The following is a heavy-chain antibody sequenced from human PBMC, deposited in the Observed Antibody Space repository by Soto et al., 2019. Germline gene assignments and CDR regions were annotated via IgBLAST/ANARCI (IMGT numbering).Heavy chain of an antibody. CDR1: GGSISSGDYY. CDR2: IYYSGST. CDR3: ARESITIFGVVIPFFDY. Sequence: SETLSLTCTVSGGSISSGDYYWSWIRQPPGKGLEWIGYIYYSGSTYYNPSLKSRVTISVDTSKNQFSLKLSSVTAADTAVYYCARESITIFGVVIPFFDYWGQGTLVTVSS. J-gene: IGHJ4*02. V-gene: IGHV4-30-4*01. D-gene: IGHD3-3*01.